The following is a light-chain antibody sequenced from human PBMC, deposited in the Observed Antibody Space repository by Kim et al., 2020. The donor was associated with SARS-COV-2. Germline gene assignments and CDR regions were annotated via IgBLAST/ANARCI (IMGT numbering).Light chain of an antibody. V-gene: IGKV1D-8*02. Sequence: PDLRICQTYPLQPGVPSRFSGGPSGTEFTLTISSLQPEDLATYYCQQNHTVPFTFGQGTKLEI. J-gene: IGKJ2*01. CDR2: QTY. CDR3: QQNHTVPFT.